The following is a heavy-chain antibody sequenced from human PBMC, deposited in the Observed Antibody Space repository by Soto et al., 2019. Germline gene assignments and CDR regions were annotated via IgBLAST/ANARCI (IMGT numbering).Heavy chain of an antibody. CDR3: ARDGAEWFGARGLDP. J-gene: IGHJ5*02. D-gene: IGHD3-10*01. V-gene: IGHV4-30-4*01. CDR2: IYHSGDT. Sequence: NPSETLSLTCTVSGGSISSGDYYWIWVRQSPGKGLEWIGYIYHSGDTYYNPSLTSRVSMSVDTSKNQFSLRLSSVTAADTAVYYCARDGAEWFGARGLDPWGQGTLVTVSS. CDR1: GGSISSGDYY.